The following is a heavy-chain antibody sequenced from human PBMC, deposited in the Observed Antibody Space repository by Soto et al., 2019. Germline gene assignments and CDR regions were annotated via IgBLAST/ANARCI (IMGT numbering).Heavy chain of an antibody. CDR2: IDPSDSYT. V-gene: IGHV5-10-1*01. CDR3: ARLYCDSTSCYYHFDY. D-gene: IGHD2-2*01. J-gene: IGHJ4*02. CDR1: GYSFTSYL. Sequence: LGESLKISCKGSGYSFTSYLISWVRQMPGKGLEWMGRIDPSDSYTNYSPSFQGHVTISADKSISTAYLQWSSLKASDTAMYYCARLYCDSTSCYYHFDYWGQGTLVTVSS.